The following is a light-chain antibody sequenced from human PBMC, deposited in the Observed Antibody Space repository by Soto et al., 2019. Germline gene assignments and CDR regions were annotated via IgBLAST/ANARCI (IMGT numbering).Light chain of an antibody. J-gene: IGKJ3*01. CDR2: AAF. CDR1: HGISSY. CDR3: QQFNSYPRT. V-gene: IGKV1-9*01. Sequence: IQLTQSPSSLSASVGDRVIITCRASHGISSYLAWYQQKPGKAPKLLVYAAFTLQSGVPSRFSGSGSGTDFTLTISSLQPEDFATYFCQQFNSYPRTFGPGTKVDIK.